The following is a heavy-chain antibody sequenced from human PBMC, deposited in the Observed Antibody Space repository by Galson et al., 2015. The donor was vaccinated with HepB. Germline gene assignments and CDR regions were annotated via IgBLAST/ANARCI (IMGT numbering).Heavy chain of an antibody. CDR2: INPNSGGT. CDR3: ARGRRITIFGVVITPSLGATW. CDR1: GYTFTGYY. J-gene: IGHJ4*02. D-gene: IGHD3-3*01. Sequence: SVKVSCKASGYTFTGYYMHWVRQAPGQGLEWMGWINPNSGGTNYAQKFQGRVTMTRDTSISTAYMELSRLRSDDTAVYYCARGRRITIFGVVITPSLGATWWGQGTLVTVSS. V-gene: IGHV1-2*02.